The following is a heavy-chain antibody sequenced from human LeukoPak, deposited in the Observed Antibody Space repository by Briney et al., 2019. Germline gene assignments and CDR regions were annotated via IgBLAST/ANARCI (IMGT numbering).Heavy chain of an antibody. V-gene: IGHV3-48*01. CDR2: ISSSSSTI. CDR3: ARIYGDYEPFDY. Sequence: GGSPRLSCAASGFTFSSYSMNWVRQAPGKGLEWVSYISSSSSTIYYADSVKGRLTISRDNAKNSLYLQMNGLRAEDTAVYYCARIYGDYEPFDYWGQGTLVTVSS. CDR1: GFTFSSYS. J-gene: IGHJ4*02. D-gene: IGHD4-17*01.